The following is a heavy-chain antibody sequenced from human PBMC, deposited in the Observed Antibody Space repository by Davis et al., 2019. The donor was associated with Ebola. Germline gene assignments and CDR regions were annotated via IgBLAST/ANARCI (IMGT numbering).Heavy chain of an antibody. CDR1: GFTFSSYA. D-gene: IGHD2-21*02. V-gene: IGHV3-23*01. J-gene: IGHJ4*02. CDR2: ISGSGGST. Sequence: GESLKISCAASGFTFSSYAMSWVRQAPGKGLEWVSAISGSGGSTYYADSVKGRFTISRDNSKNTLYLQMNSLRAEDTAVYYCATSPWVVVTATYFDYWGQGTLVTVSS. CDR3: ATSPWVVVTATYFDY.